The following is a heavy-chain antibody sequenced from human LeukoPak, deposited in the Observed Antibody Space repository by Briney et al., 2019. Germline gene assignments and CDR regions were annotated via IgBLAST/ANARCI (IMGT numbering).Heavy chain of an antibody. CDR3: AKEPREYCSSTSCPNWFDL. V-gene: IGHV3-23*01. CDR2: ISAIGGTT. Sequence: GGSLRLSCAASGFTFNSYAMSWVRQAPGKGLEWVSAISAIGGTTYYADSVKGRFTISRDNSENTLFLQMTSLRAEDMAVYYCAKEPREYCSSTSCPNWFDLWGQGTLVTVSS. J-gene: IGHJ5*02. CDR1: GFTFNSYA. D-gene: IGHD2-2*01.